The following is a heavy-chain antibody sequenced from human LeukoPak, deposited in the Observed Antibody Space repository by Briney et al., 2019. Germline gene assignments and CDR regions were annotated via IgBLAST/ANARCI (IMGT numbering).Heavy chain of an antibody. J-gene: IGHJ3*02. V-gene: IGHV1-18*01. CDR3: ARVSVATITFGYAFDI. D-gene: IGHD5-12*01. CDR1: GYTFTSYG. CDR2: ISAYNGNT. Sequence: ASVKVSCKASGYTFTSYGISWVRQAPGQGLEWMGWISAYNGNTNYAQKFQGRVTMTTGTSTSTAYMELRSLRSDDTAVYYCARVSVATITFGYAFDIWGQGTMVTVSS.